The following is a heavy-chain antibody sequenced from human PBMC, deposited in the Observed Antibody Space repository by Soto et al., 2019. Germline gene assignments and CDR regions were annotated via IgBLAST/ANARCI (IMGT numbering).Heavy chain of an antibody. CDR3: ARDRVDYSSFHYGMDV. V-gene: IGHV1-2*02. J-gene: IGHJ6*02. Sequence: ASVKVSCKASGYTFTGYYIHWVRQAPGQGLEWMGWINPNSGGTNYPPNFRDRVTMTTDTSINTAYMELSRPTSDDTAVYYCARDRVDYSSFHYGMDVWGQGTTVTV. D-gene: IGHD6-19*01. CDR2: INPNSGGT. CDR1: GYTFTGYY.